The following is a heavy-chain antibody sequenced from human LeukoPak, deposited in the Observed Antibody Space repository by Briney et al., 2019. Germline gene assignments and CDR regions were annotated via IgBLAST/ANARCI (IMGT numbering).Heavy chain of an antibody. Sequence: TGGSLRLSCAASGFTFSSYSMNWVRQAPGKGLEWVSIISSGSSAIFSADALKGRFTISRDDAKNLLYLDMNSLRAQDTAVYYCARGHTAVTRLFDFWGQGTLVTVSS. J-gene: IGHJ4*02. D-gene: IGHD4-17*01. CDR1: GFTFSSYS. CDR2: ISSGSSAI. CDR3: ARGHTAVTRLFDF. V-gene: IGHV3-21*01.